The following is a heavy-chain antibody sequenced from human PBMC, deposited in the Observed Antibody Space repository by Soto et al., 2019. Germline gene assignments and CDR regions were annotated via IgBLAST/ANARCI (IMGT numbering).Heavy chain of an antibody. D-gene: IGHD3-10*01. CDR3: ARQPNSGPSIDY. CDR1: GGSISSSSYY. J-gene: IGHJ4*02. CDR2: IYYSGST. V-gene: IGHV4-39*01. Sequence: QLQLQESGPGLVKPSETLSLTCTVSGGSISSSSYYWGWIRQPPGKGLEWIGSIYYSGSTYYSPSLKSRVTISVDTSKNQFSLKLSSVTTADTAVYYCARQPNSGPSIDYWGQGTLVTVSS.